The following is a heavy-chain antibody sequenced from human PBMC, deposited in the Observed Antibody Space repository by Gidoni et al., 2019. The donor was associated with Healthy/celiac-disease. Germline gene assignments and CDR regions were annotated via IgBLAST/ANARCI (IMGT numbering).Heavy chain of an antibody. CDR2: ISGSGGST. CDR1: GFTFSSYP. V-gene: IGHV3-23*01. J-gene: IGHJ3*02. CDR3: AKNGPNCSGGSCYRTDAFDI. Sequence: EVQLLESGGGLVQPGGSLRLPCAASGFTFSSYPLSWVRQAPGKGLGWVSAISGSGGSTYYADSVKGRFTISRDNSKNTLYLQMNSLRAEDTAVYYCAKNGPNCSGGSCYRTDAFDIWGQGTMVTVSS. D-gene: IGHD2-15*01.